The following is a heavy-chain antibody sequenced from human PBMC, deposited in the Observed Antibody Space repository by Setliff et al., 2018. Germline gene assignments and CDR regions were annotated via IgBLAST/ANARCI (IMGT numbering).Heavy chain of an antibody. CDR3: ARGAPGRYCSGGSCSYFDY. V-gene: IGHV1-69*10. Sequence: SVKVSCKASGDPFNAYGVSWVRQAPGQGLEWMGAIIPVLGMTDYAQKFQGRLTITADQSTTTVYMELSSLRSEDTAVYYCARGAPGRYCSGGSCSYFDYWGQGTPVTVSS. J-gene: IGHJ4*02. D-gene: IGHD2-15*01. CDR1: GDPFNAYG. CDR2: IIPVLGMT.